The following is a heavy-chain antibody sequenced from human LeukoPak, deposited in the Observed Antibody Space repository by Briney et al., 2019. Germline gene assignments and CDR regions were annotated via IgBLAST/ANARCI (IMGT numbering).Heavy chain of an antibody. CDR3: ARDLPDTRGRNWFDP. J-gene: IGHJ5*02. CDR2: IYTSGST. V-gene: IGHV4-4*07. Sequence: SSETLSLTCTVSGGSISNYYWSWIGQPAGKGLEWIWRIYTSGSTNYNPSLKSRVTISVDTSKNQFSLKLSSVTAADTAVYYCARDLPDTRGRNWFDPWGQGTLVTVSS. CDR1: GGSISNYY. D-gene: IGHD5-18*01.